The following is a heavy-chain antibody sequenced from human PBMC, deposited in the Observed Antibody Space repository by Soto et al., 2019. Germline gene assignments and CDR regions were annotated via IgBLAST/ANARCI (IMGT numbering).Heavy chain of an antibody. CDR2: IIPIFGTA. V-gene: IGHV1-69*13. CDR1: GGTFSSYA. Sequence: GASVKVSCKASGGTFSSYAISWVRQAPGQGLEWMGGIIPIFGTANYAQKFQGRVTITADESTSTAYMELSSLRSEDTAVYYCARGSGEGYQLPSYYYYYGMDVWGQGTTVTVSS. J-gene: IGHJ6*02. CDR3: ARGSGEGYQLPSYYYYYGMDV. D-gene: IGHD2-2*01.